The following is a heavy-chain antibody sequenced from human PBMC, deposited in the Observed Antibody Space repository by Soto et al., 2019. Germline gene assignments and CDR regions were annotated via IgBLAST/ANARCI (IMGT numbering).Heavy chain of an antibody. CDR2: IYSGGNT. V-gene: IGHV4-39*01. J-gene: IGHJ4*02. CDR1: GGSISNHHYY. CDR3: SIGFSSAWIDS. Sequence: PSETLSLTCTVSGGSISNHHYYWGWVRQPPGKGLEWIGSIYSGGNTYFNPSLKSRVSISIDSSENQFSLKLSSVTASDMAVYYCSIGFSSAWIDSWGLGTLVTVSS. D-gene: IGHD6-13*01.